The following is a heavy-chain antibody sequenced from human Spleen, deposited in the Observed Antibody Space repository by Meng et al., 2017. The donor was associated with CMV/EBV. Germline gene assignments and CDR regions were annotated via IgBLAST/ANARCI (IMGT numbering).Heavy chain of an antibody. CDR1: GFTFSAYA. D-gene: IGHD6-6*01. V-gene: IGHV3-48*03. CDR3: ARRGIAARQLDH. CDR2: ISSDGSTK. Sequence: LSLTCAASGFTFSAYAMHWVRQAPGQGLEWLSYISSDGSTKYYGDSVRGRFTISRDNTEKSLYLQLNSLRADDTAVYYCARRGIAARQLDHWGQGTLVTVSS. J-gene: IGHJ4*02.